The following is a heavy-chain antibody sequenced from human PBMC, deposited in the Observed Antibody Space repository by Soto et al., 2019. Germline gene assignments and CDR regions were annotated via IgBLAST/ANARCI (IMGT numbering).Heavy chain of an antibody. CDR3: AKDSSSAPIKRFYDMDV. V-gene: IGHV3-9*01. Sequence: PGGSLRLSCAASGFTFDDYAMHWVRQAPGKGLEWVSGISWNSGSIGYADSVKGRFTISRDNAKNSLYLQMNSLRAEDTALYYCAKDSSSAPIKRFYDMDVWGKGTTVTVSS. CDR2: ISWNSGSI. CDR1: GFTFDDYA. D-gene: IGHD2-15*01. J-gene: IGHJ6*03.